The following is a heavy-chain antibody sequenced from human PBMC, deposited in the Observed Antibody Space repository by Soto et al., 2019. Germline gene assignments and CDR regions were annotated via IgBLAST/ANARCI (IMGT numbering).Heavy chain of an antibody. CDR3: ARANSTFHYYYYYGMDV. J-gene: IGHJ6*02. CDR2: IIPIFGTA. Sequence: SVKVSFKASGGTFSSYAISWVRHAPGRGLEWMGGIIPIFGTANYAQKFQGRVTITADESTSTAYMELSSLRSEDTAVYYCARANSTFHYYYYYGMDVWGQGTTVTVSS. V-gene: IGHV1-69*13. D-gene: IGHD2-2*01. CDR1: GGTFSSYA.